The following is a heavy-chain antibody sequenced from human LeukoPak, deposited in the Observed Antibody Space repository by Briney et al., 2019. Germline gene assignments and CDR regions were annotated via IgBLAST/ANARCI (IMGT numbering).Heavy chain of an antibody. Sequence: GRSLRLSCAASGFTFSSYGMHWVRQAPGKGLEWVAVIWYDGSNKYYADSVKGRFTISRDNSKNTLYLQMNSLRAEDTAVYYCAKVGGTATMVRGVIIGDYFDYWGQGTLVTVSS. D-gene: IGHD3-10*01. V-gene: IGHV3-33*06. CDR3: AKVGGTATMVRGVIIGDYFDY. CDR1: GFTFSSYG. CDR2: IWYDGSNK. J-gene: IGHJ4*02.